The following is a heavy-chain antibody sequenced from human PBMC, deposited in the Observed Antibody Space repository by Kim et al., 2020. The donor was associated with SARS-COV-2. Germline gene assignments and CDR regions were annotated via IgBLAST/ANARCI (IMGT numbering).Heavy chain of an antibody. CDR3: ATAIAVAGTTIYYYYGMDV. CDR1: GYTLTELS. Sequence: ASVKVSCKVSGYTLTELSMHWVRQAPGKGLEWMGGFDPEDGETIYAQKFQGRVTMTEDTSTDTAYMELSSLRSEDTAVYYCATAIAVAGTTIYYYYGMDVWGQGTTVTGSS. J-gene: IGHJ6*02. V-gene: IGHV1-24*01. CDR2: FDPEDGET. D-gene: IGHD6-19*01.